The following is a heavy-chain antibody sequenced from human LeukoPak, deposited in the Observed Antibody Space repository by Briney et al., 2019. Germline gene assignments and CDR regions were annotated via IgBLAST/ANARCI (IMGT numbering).Heavy chain of an antibody. D-gene: IGHD2-2*01. CDR3: ARRGCSSTSCYFDWFDP. CDR1: GGTFSSYA. CDR2: IMPIFGTA. V-gene: IGHV1-69*13. Sequence: SVKVSCKASGGTFSSYAISWVRQAPGQGLEWMGGIMPIFGTANYAQKFQGRVTITADESTSTAYMELSSLRSEDTAVYYCARRGCSSTSCYFDWFDPWGQGTLVTVSS. J-gene: IGHJ5*02.